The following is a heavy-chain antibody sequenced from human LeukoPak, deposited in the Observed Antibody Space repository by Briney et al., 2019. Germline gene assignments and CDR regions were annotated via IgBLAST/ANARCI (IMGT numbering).Heavy chain of an antibody. J-gene: IGHJ4*02. Sequence: QPGRSLRLSCAASGATFSSHGMSGVRQAPGNGLEWVAVIWYDGSKKYYADSVKGRFTISRDNSKNTLYLQMNSLRVEDTALYYCARLYGEMPTIDSWGQGTLVTVSS. D-gene: IGHD5-24*01. CDR1: GATFSSHG. CDR2: IWYDGSKK. CDR3: ARLYGEMPTIDS. V-gene: IGHV3-33*01.